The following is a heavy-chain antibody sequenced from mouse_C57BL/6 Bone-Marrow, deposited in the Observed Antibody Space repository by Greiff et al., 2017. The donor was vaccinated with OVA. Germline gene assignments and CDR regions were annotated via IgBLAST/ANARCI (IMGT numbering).Heavy chain of an antibody. CDR2: IDPANGNT. CDR3: ARDYYGSSWGNYFDY. CDR1: GFNIKNTY. J-gene: IGHJ2*01. D-gene: IGHD1-1*01. V-gene: IGHV14-3*01. Sequence: VHVKQSVAELVRPGASVKLSCTASGFNIKNTYMHWVKQRPEQGLEWIGRIDPANGNTKYAPKFQGKATITADTSSNTAYLQLSSLTSEDTAIYYCARDYYGSSWGNYFDYWGQGTTLTVSS.